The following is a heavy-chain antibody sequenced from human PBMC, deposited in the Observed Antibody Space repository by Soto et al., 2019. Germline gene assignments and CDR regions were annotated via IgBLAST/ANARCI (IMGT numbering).Heavy chain of an antibody. CDR1: GYSFTSYW. V-gene: IGHV5-10-1*01. Sequence: PGESLKISCKGSGYSFTSYWISWVRQMPGKGLEWMGRIDPSDSYTNYSPSFQGHVTISADKSISTAYLQWSSLKASDTAMYYCSGYPPRDGYSSDYYGMDVWGQGTTVTVSS. CDR2: IDPSDSYT. CDR3: SGYPPRDGYSSDYYGMDV. D-gene: IGHD2-21*02. J-gene: IGHJ6*02.